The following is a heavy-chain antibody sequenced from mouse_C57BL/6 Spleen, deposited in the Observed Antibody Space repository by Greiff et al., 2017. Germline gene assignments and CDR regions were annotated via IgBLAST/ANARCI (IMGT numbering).Heavy chain of an antibody. D-gene: IGHD2-4*01. CDR1: GYSITSGYY. V-gene: IGHV3-6*01. Sequence: EVQLVESGPGLVKPSQSLSLTCSVTGYSITSGYYWNWIRQFPGNKLEWMGYISYDGSNNYNPSLKNRISITRDTSKNQFFLKLNSVTTEDTATYYCASGGDYVVWGTGTTVTVSS. CDR3: ASGGDYVV. CDR2: ISYDGSN. J-gene: IGHJ1*03.